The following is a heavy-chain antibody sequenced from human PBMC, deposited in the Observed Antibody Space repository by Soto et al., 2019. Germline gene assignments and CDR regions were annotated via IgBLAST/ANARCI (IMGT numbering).Heavy chain of an antibody. J-gene: IGHJ6*03. Sequence: GGSLRLSCAASGFTFDDYAMHWVRQAPGKGLEWVSGISWNSGSIGYADSVKGRFTISRDNAKNSLYLQINSLRAEDTALYYCAKDMKRTSYYYYYMDVWGKGTTVTVSS. CDR1: GFTFDDYA. D-gene: IGHD2-2*01. CDR3: AKDMKRTSYYYYYMDV. V-gene: IGHV3-9*01. CDR2: ISWNSGSI.